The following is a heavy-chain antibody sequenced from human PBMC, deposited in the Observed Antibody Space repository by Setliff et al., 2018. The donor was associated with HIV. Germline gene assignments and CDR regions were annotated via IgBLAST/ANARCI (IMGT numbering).Heavy chain of an antibody. CDR2: INPTGGST. Sequence: GGSVQVSCKASGYTFTSQYLHWVRQAPGQGLEWMGVINPTGGSTTYAQNFQGRVTMTRDTSTSTVYMEVSSLRSEDTAVYYCAREFTTVRGVTITKYFDLWGRGTLVTVSS. CDR3: AREFTTVRGVTITKYFDL. CDR1: GYTFTSQY. J-gene: IGHJ2*01. V-gene: IGHV1-46*01. D-gene: IGHD3-10*01.